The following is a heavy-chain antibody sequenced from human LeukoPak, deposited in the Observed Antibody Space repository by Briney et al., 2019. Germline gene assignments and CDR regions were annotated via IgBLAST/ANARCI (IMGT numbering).Heavy chain of an antibody. CDR1: GGSISSGDYY. Sequence: SETLSLTCTVSGGSISSGDYYWSWIRQPPGKGLEWIGYIYYSGSTYYNPSLKSRVTISVDTSKNQFSLKLSSVTAADTAVYYCARGCPLGSGSYYYYYYYGMDVWGQGTTVTVSS. CDR2: IYYSGST. V-gene: IGHV4-30-4*01. CDR3: ARGCPLGSGSYYYYYYYGMDV. J-gene: IGHJ6*02. D-gene: IGHD3-10*01.